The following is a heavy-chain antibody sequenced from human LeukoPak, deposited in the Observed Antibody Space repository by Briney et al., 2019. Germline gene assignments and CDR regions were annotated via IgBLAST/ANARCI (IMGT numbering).Heavy chain of an antibody. J-gene: IGHJ4*02. CDR1: GFTFSSYA. D-gene: IGHD4-17*01. V-gene: IGHV3-30*04. CDR3: ARDHTTVTYFDY. CDR2: ISYDGSNK. Sequence: GGSLRLSCAASGFTFSSYAMHWVRQAPGKGLEWVAVISYDGSNKYYADSVKGRFTISRDNSKNTLYLQMNSLRAEDTAVYYCARDHTTVTYFDYWGQETLVTVSS.